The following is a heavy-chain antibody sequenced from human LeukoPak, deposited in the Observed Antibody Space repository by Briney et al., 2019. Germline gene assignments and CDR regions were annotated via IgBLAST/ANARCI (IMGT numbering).Heavy chain of an antibody. CDR2: ISGSGGST. V-gene: IGHV3-23*01. D-gene: IGHD2-2*01. CDR1: GFTFSSYA. Sequence: AGGSLRLSCAASGFTFSSYAMSWVRQAPGKGLEWVSAISGSGGSTYYADSVKGRFTISRDNSKNTLYLQMNSLRAEDTTVYYCAKELIVVVPAAILNYYYYGMDVWGQGTTVTVSS. J-gene: IGHJ6*02. CDR3: AKELIVVVPAAILNYYYYGMDV.